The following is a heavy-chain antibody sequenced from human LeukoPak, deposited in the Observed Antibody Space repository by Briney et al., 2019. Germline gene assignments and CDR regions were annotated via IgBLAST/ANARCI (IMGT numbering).Heavy chain of an antibody. J-gene: IGHJ4*02. CDR1: EFTFSGSA. CDR3: LTGPFGY. V-gene: IGHV3-73*01. Sequence: GGSLKLSCEASEFTFSGSAMHWVRQASGRGLEWLGRIRSKANNYATAYAASVKGRFTISRDDSKNTAYLQMNSLKTEDTAVYYCLTGPFGYWGQGTPVTVSS. CDR2: IRSKANNYAT.